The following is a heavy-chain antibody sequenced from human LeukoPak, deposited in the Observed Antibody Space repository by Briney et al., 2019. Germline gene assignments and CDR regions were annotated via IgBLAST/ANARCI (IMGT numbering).Heavy chain of an antibody. V-gene: IGHV1-69*05. J-gene: IGHJ4*02. CDR2: IIPIFGTA. Sequence: SVKVSCKASGGTFSNYAISWVRQAPEQGLEWMGRIIPIFGTANYAQKFQGRVTMTRDTSTSTVYMELSSLRSEDTAVYYCARTTGTTVGYDYWGQGTLVTVSS. D-gene: IGHD1-7*01. CDR1: GGTFSNYA. CDR3: ARTTGTTVGYDY.